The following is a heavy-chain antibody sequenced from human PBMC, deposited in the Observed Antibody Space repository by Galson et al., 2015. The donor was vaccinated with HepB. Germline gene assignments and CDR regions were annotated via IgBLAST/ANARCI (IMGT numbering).Heavy chain of an antibody. CDR2: IYGGGGT. CDR3: ASRFTVTTPCGMDV. D-gene: IGHD4-17*01. J-gene: IGHJ6*02. CDR1: GFTVSNNH. Sequence: SLRLSCAASGFTVSNNHMSWVRQAPGKGLEWVSVIYGGGGTYYADSVKGRFTISRDNSKNTVYLQMNSLRAEDTAVYYCASRFTVTTPCGMDVWGQGTTVTVSS. V-gene: IGHV3-53*01.